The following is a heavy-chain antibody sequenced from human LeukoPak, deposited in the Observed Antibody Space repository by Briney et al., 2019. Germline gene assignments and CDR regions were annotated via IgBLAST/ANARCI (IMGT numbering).Heavy chain of an antibody. CDR3: ARETGFADAFDF. CDR2: ITGTGSQFDDV. CDR1: GFTFSSFV. J-gene: IGHJ3*01. V-gene: IGHV3-21*03. Sequence: GGSLRLSCATSGFTFSSFVMHWVRQAPGSGLEWVSRITGTGSQFDDVDYADSVRGRFTISRDNAKDSLFLEMSGLRVEDTGIYFCARETGFADAFDFWGRGTLVTVSS.